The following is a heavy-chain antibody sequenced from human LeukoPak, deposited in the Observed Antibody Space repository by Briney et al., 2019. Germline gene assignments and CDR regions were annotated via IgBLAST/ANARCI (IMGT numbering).Heavy chain of an antibody. CDR3: ARQVVIYGLDV. Sequence: SETLSLTCSVSGGSINSYYWSWIRQPPGKGLEWIGYIYYRGSTAYNPSLKSRVTISIDASKTHFSLKQSSVTAADTAVYYCARQVVIYGLDVWGQGTTVTVSS. CDR2: IYYRGST. V-gene: IGHV4-59*08. D-gene: IGHD2-21*01. CDR1: GGSINSYY. J-gene: IGHJ6*02.